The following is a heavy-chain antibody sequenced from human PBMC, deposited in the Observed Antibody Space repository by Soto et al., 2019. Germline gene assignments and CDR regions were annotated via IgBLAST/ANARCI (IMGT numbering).Heavy chain of an antibody. CDR2: IYHSGST. Sequence: SETLSLTCAVSGGSISSGGYSWSWIRQPPGKGLEWIGYIYHSGSTYYSPSLKSRVTISVDRSKNQFSLKLSSVTAADTAVYYCARGPPFGRWGQRTPVTVSS. CDR3: ARGPPFGR. V-gene: IGHV4-30-2*01. D-gene: IGHD3-3*01. J-gene: IGHJ4*02. CDR1: GGSISSGGYS.